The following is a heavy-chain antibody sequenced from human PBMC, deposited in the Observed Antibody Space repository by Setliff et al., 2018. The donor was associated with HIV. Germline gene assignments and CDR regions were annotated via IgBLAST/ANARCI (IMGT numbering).Heavy chain of an antibody. CDR1: GGSFSGYY. D-gene: IGHD3-16*01. V-gene: IGHV4-34*01. CDR3: ARGSKGGFFDY. Sequence: PSETLSLTCAVFGGSFSGYYWSWIRQPPGKGLEWIGEINHSGSTNYNPSLKSRVTISVDMSKNQFSLKLSSVTAAEPAVYYCARGSKGGFFDYWGQGTLVTVSS. CDR2: INHSGST. J-gene: IGHJ4*02.